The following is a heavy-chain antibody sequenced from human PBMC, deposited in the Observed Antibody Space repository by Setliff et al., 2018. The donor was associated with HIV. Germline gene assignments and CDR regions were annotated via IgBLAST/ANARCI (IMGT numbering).Heavy chain of an antibody. Sequence: ASVKVSCKASGYTFANYGITWVRQAPGQGLEWMGMVNPSGGSTVYAQKFQGRVTMTSDTSTNTVYMDLSSLRSDDTALYYCARGHAPDAFDIWGQGTMVTVSS. CDR1: GYTFANYG. J-gene: IGHJ3*02. V-gene: IGHV1-46*01. CDR2: VNPSGGST. CDR3: ARGHAPDAFDI.